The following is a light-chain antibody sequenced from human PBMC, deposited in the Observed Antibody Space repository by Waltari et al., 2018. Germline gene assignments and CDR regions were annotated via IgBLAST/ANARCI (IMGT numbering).Light chain of an antibody. CDR3: QQYDGEVVT. CDR2: GTS. J-gene: IGKJ4*01. CDR1: QSVTSIS. V-gene: IGKV3-20*01. Sequence: EIVLTQSPGTLSLSPGERATLSCRASQSVTSISLTWYQQKLGQAPRLLIYGTSSRSAGIPDRFSGSVSGTDFTHTISRLEPEDFAVYYCQQYDGEVVTFGGGTNVEI.